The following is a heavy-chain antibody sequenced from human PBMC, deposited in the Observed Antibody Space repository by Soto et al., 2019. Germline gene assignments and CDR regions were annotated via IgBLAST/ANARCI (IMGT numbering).Heavy chain of an antibody. Sequence: SETLSLTCTVSGGSISSGGYYWSWIRQHPGKGLEWIGYIYYSGSTYYNPSLKSRVTISVDTSKNQFSLKLSSVTAADTAVYYCARGPLSSTLPLRLYYYYYGMDVWGQGTTVTVSS. CDR3: ARGPLSSTLPLRLYYYYYGMDV. D-gene: IGHD6-13*01. CDR2: IYYSGST. J-gene: IGHJ6*02. V-gene: IGHV4-31*03. CDR1: GGSISSGGYY.